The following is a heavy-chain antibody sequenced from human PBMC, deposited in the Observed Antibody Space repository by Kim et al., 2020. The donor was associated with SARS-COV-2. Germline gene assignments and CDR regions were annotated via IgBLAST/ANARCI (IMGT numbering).Heavy chain of an antibody. Sequence: AQKFQGRASMARDTSTSTVYMELSRLRSEDTAVYYCAREDPWGTYGDYDYWGQGTLVTVSS. V-gene: IGHV1-46*01. D-gene: IGHD4-17*01. CDR3: AREDPWGTYGDYDY. J-gene: IGHJ4*02.